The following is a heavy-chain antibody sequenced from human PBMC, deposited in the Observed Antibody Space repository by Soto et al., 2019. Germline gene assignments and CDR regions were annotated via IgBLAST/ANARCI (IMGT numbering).Heavy chain of an antibody. J-gene: IGHJ4*02. CDR1: GYTFTGYY. D-gene: IGHD6-13*01. V-gene: IGHV1-2*02. CDR2: INPNSGGT. Sequence: GASVKVSCLASGYTFTGYYMHWVLQAPGQGLEWMGLINPNSGGTNYAQKFQGRVTMTRDTSISTAYMELSRLRSDDTAVYYCASIEPIAAAGPIFDYWGQGTLVTVSS. CDR3: ASIEPIAAAGPIFDY.